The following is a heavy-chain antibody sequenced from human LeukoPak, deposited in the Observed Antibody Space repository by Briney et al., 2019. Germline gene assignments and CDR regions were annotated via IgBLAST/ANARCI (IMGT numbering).Heavy chain of an antibody. CDR1: GGSISSYY. J-gene: IGHJ4*02. CDR2: IYYSGST. Sequence: SETLSLTCTVSGGSISSYYWSWIRQPPGKGLEWIGYIYYSGSTNYNPSLESRVTISVDTSKNQFSLKLSSVTAADTAVYYCARGCSGDSCYDYWGQGTLVTVSS. V-gene: IGHV4-59*01. CDR3: ARGCSGDSCYDY. D-gene: IGHD2-15*01.